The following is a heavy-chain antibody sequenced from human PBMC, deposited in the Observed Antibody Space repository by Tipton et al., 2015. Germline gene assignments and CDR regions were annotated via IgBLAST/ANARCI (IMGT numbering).Heavy chain of an antibody. V-gene: IGHV3-9*01. CDR1: GFTFSSHW. CDR3: AKNWDYDILTGYYNEAFDF. Sequence: SLRLSCAASGFTFSSHWMHWVRQAPGKGLEWVSGISWNSGSIGYADSVKGRFTISRDNAKNSLYLQMNSLRAEDTALYYCAKNWDYDILTGYYNEAFDFWGQGTMVTVSS. CDR2: ISWNSGSI. D-gene: IGHD3-9*01. J-gene: IGHJ3*01.